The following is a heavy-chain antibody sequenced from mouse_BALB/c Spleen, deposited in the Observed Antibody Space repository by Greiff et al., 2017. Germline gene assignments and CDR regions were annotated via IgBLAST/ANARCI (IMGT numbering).Heavy chain of an antibody. J-gene: IGHJ4*01. D-gene: IGHD1-3*01. Sequence: VQLQQSGAELVRPGVSVKISCKGSGYTFTDYAMHWVKQSHAKSLEWIGVISTYYGDASYNQKFKGKATMTVDKSSSTAYMELARLTSEDSAIYYCARGVKGYAMDYWGQGTSVTVSS. V-gene: IGHV1S137*01. CDR1: GYTFTDYA. CDR2: ISTYYGDA. CDR3: ARGVKGYAMDY.